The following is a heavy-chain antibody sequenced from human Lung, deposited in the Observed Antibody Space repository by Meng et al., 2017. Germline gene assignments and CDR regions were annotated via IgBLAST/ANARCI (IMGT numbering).Heavy chain of an antibody. Sequence: QGQPQQRGDGLLKPSATLPPPCVVSGGSFRDYYWSWIRQPPGKGLEGIGEINHSGSTNYNPSLESRATISVDTSQNNLSLKLSSVTAADSAVYYCARGPTTMAHDFDYWGQGTLVTVSS. J-gene: IGHJ4*02. D-gene: IGHD4-11*01. CDR3: ARGPTTMAHDFDY. CDR2: INHSGST. V-gene: IGHV4-34*01. CDR1: GGSFRDYY.